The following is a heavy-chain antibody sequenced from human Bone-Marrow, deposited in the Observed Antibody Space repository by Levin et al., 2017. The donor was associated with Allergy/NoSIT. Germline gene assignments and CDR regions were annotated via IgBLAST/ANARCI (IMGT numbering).Heavy chain of an antibody. CDR1: GASINRTTYY. V-gene: IGHV4-39*01. CDR3: ASRWGLGN. J-gene: IGHJ4*02. CDR2: IHYSGRT. D-gene: IGHD3-16*01. Sequence: SETLSLTYTVSGASINRTTYYWAWIRQPPGKGPEWIGSIHYSGRTYYNPSLKGRVTISVDTSKNQLSLKVTSVTAADTAVYYCASRWGLGNWGQGTLVTVSS.